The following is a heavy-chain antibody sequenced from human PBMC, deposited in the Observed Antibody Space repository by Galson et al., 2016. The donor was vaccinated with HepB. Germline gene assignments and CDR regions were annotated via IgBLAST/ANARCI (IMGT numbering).Heavy chain of an antibody. J-gene: IGHJ4*02. CDR3: AGGVIGKSYLDY. Sequence: SVKVSCKASGYTFTSYGISWVRQAPGQGLEWMGWISAYSGNPDYAQNLQGRLTMTTDTSTSTAYMELRSLTSDDTGVYYCAGGVIGKSYLDYWGQGTLVTVSS. CDR2: ISAYSGNP. V-gene: IGHV1-18*04. D-gene: IGHD3-16*02. CDR1: GYTFTSYG.